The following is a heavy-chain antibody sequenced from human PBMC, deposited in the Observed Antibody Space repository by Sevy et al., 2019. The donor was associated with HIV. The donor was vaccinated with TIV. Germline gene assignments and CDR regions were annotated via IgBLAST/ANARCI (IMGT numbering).Heavy chain of an antibody. Sequence: GGSLRLSCVASGFIFRDRYMSWIRQAPGKGLEWVSFISSRSSEINYADSVKGRFTVSRDNAKNSLYLQMNSLRAEVTAVYYCAGDFMPVASAGTGALGVWGQGTAVTVSS. D-gene: IGHD6-13*01. CDR1: GFIFRDRY. J-gene: IGHJ6*02. CDR2: ISSRSSEI. V-gene: IGHV3-11*05. CDR3: AGDFMPVASAGTGALGV.